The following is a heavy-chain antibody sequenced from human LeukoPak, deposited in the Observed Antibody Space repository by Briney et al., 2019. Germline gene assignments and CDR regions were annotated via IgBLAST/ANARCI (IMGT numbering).Heavy chain of an antibody. J-gene: IGHJ4*02. Sequence: GGSLRLSCAASGFTFSSYWMSWVRQAPGKGLEWVANIKQDGSEKYYVDSVKGRFTISRDNAKNSLYLQMNSLRAEDTAVYYCARDRFGTYHYDSSGYYLFHDWGQGTLVTVSS. CDR1: GFTFSSYW. CDR3: ARDRFGTYHYDSSGYYLFHD. CDR2: IKQDGSEK. V-gene: IGHV3-7*01. D-gene: IGHD3-22*01.